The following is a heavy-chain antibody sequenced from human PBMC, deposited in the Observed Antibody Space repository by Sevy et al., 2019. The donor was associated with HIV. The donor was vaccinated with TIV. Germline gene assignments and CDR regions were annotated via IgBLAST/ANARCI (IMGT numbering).Heavy chain of an antibody. D-gene: IGHD7-27*01. CDR3: AGSAGAYDAFDL. Sequence: GGSLRLSCAASGFTFSSYSMNWVRQAPGTGLEWVSSISGLSNYIYYADSLKGRFTISRDNAKNSLYLQMNSLRAEDTAVYYCAGSAGAYDAFDLWGQGTMVTVSS. CDR2: ISGLSNYI. CDR1: GFTFSSYS. V-gene: IGHV3-21*01. J-gene: IGHJ3*01.